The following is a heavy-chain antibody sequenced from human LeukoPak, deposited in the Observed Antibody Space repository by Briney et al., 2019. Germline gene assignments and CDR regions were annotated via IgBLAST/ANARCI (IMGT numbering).Heavy chain of an antibody. CDR1: GFTFSTYG. J-gene: IGHJ4*02. CDR2: ISYDGSNE. V-gene: IGHV3-30*18. CDR3: AEEFNRGLPDY. D-gene: IGHD2-21*01. Sequence: GGSLRLSCAASGFTFSTYGMHWVRQAPGKGLEWVAVISYDGSNEYYADSVKGRFTISRDNSKNTLYLQMSSLRAEDTAVYYCAEEFNRGLPDYWGQGTLVTAPS.